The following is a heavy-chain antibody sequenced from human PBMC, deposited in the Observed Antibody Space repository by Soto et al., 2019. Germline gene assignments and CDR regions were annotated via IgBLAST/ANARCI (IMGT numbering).Heavy chain of an antibody. CDR3: ARGYGTNGVCSYFDQ. CDR2: IWYDGSYK. V-gene: IGHV3-33*01. J-gene: IGHJ4*02. Sequence: AVGSLRLSCEASGFMFSTYGMHWVRQAPGKGLEWVAMIWYDGSYKYYADSVKGRFTMSRDNSKNMVYVEMNSLRAEDTAVYYCARGYGTNGVCSYFDQWGQGTLVTVSS. D-gene: IGHD2-8*01. CDR1: GFMFSTYG.